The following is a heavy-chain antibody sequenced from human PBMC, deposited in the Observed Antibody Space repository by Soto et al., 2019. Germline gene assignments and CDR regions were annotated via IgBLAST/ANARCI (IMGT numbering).Heavy chain of an antibody. J-gene: IGHJ3*01. Sequence: QVQLVQSGAEVRKPGSSVKVSCNAPGGTFSTYIISWVRQAPGQGLEWMGSIIPSPDITNYAQKFQGRVTVTADRPTSTGYMELTSLNSEDTAVSYCARDRITTRGDAFDLWGHWTMVTVSS. D-gene: IGHD3-3*01. V-gene: IGHV1-69*08. CDR1: GGTFSTYI. CDR2: IIPSPDIT. CDR3: ARDRITTRGDAFDL.